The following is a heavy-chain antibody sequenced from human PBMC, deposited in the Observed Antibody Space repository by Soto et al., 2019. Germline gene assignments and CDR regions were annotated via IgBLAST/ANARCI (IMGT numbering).Heavy chain of an antibody. D-gene: IGHD3-22*01. CDR3: AREATDYYDSSGYYFPLLS. J-gene: IGHJ4*02. V-gene: IGHV4-39*02. CDR2: IYYSGST. CDR1: GGSISSSSYY. Sequence: SETLSLTCTVSGGSISSSSYYWGWIRQPPGKGLEWIESIYYSGSTYYNPSLKSRVTISVDTSKNQFSLKLSSVTAADTAVYYCAREATDYYDSSGYYFPLLSWGQGTLVTVSS.